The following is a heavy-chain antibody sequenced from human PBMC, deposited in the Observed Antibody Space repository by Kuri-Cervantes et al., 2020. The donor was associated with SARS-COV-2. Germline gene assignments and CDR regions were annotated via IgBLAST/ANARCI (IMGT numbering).Heavy chain of an antibody. J-gene: IGHJ4*02. CDR3: ARGGFIVVVPAVPFDY. D-gene: IGHD2-2*01. Sequence: GSLRLSCTVSGGSISTYYWSWIRQPPGKGLEWIGEINHSGSTNYNPSLKMRVTISVDTSKNQFSLKLSSVTAADTAVYYCARGGFIVVVPAVPFDYWGQGTLVTVSS. V-gene: IGHV4-34*01. CDR2: INHSGST. CDR1: GGSISTYY.